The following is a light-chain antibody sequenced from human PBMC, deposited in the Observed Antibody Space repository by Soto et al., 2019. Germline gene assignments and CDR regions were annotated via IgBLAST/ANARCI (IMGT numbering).Light chain of an antibody. J-gene: IGLJ1*01. V-gene: IGLV2-14*03. Sequence: QSVLTQPASVSGSPGQSITISCTGTSSDVGGYNYVSWYQQHPGKAPKLLIYEVTYRPSGVSNRFSGSKSDNTASLTISGLQAEDEADYFCGSYTSSNTLVFGTGTKVTVL. CDR2: EVT. CDR1: SSDVGGYNY. CDR3: GSYTSSNTLV.